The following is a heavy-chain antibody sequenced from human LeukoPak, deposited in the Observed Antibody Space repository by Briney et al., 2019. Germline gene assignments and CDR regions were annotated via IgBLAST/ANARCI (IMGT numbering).Heavy chain of an antibody. CDR1: GYAFTSYG. V-gene: IGHV1-69*13. Sequence: SVKVSCKASGYAFTSYGISWVRQAPGQGLEWMGGIIPIFGTANYAQKFQGRVTITADESTSTSYMELSSLRSEDTAVYYCARAHRYSYGYSYGMDVWGQGTTVTVSS. CDR2: IIPIFGTA. J-gene: IGHJ6*02. D-gene: IGHD5-18*01. CDR3: ARAHRYSYGYSYGMDV.